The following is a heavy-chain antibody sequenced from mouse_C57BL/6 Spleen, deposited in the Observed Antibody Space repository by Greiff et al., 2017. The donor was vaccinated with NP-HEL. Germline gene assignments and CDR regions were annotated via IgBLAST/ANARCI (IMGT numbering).Heavy chain of an antibody. Sequence: VQLQQSGAELVKPGASVKISCKASGYAFSSYWMNWVQQRPGKGLEWIGQIYPGDGDTNYNGKFKGKATLTADKSSSTAYMQLSSLSSEDSGVYFCARRYGDYGGMDYWGQGTLVTVSA. CDR2: IYPGDGDT. J-gene: IGHJ3*01. CDR1: GYAFSSYW. V-gene: IGHV1-80*01. D-gene: IGHD2-13*01. CDR3: ARRYGDYGGMDY.